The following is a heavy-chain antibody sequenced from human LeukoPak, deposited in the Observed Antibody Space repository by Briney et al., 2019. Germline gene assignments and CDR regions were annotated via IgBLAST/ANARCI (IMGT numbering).Heavy chain of an antibody. CDR2: ISGSGGST. Sequence: GGSLRLSCTASGFTFSSYAMSWVRQAPGKGLEWVSTISGSGGSTYYTDSVKGRFTISRDNSKNTLYLQMNSLRAEDTAVYYCAKGAVGATNRFLSFDYWGQGTLVTVSS. D-gene: IGHD1-26*01. CDR3: AKGAVGATNRFLSFDY. CDR1: GFTFSSYA. V-gene: IGHV3-23*01. J-gene: IGHJ4*02.